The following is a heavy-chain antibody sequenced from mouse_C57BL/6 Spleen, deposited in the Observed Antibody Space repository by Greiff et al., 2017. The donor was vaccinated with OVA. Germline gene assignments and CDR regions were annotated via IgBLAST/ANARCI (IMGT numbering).Heavy chain of an antibody. V-gene: IGHV1-15*01. Sequence: VQLQQSGAELVRPGASVTLSCKASGYTFTDYEMHWVKQTPVHGLEWIGAIDPETGGTAYNQKFKGKAILTADKSSSTAYMELRSLTSEDSAVYYCTRDGSIEGNFDVWGTGTTVTVSS. D-gene: IGHD1-1*01. CDR1: GYTFTDYE. J-gene: IGHJ1*03. CDR3: TRDGSIEGNFDV. CDR2: IDPETGGT.